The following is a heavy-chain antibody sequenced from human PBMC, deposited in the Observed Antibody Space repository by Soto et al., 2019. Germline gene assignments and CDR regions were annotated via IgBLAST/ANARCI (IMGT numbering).Heavy chain of an antibody. D-gene: IGHD3-3*01. V-gene: IGHV1-24*01. J-gene: IGHJ5*02. CDR3: ARRSVEDDDFWGGPNFFDP. CDR1: GYTLTELS. Sequence: GASVKVSCKVSGYTLTELSMHWVRQAPGKGLEWMGGFDPDDGETIYAQKFQGRVTMTEYTSTDTAYMELSSLRSEDTAVYYGARRSVEDDDFWGGPNFFDPWGQGTLVTVSS. CDR2: FDPDDGET.